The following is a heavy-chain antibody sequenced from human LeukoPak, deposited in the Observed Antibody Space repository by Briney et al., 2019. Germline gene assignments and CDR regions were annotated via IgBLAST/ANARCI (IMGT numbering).Heavy chain of an antibody. J-gene: IGHJ6*03. V-gene: IGHV3-48*04. CDR1: GFTFSTYN. CDR2: ISRSSGAM. D-gene: IGHD3-10*01. CDR3: ARVRGTHYYYYYMDV. Sequence: GGSLRLSCAASGFTFSTYNMNWVRQAPGKGLEWVSHISRSSGAMYNADSVKGRFTISRDNAKNSLSLQMNSLRAEDTAVYFCARVRGTHYYYYYMDVWGKGTTVTVSS.